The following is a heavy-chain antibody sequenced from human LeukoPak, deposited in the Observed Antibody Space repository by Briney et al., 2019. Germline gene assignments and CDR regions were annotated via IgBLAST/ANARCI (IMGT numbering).Heavy chain of an antibody. CDR3: KLTYDFWSGYLYNWFDP. CDR1: GFTVSSNE. D-gene: IGHD3-3*01. Sequence: GRSLRLSCAASGFTVSSNEMSWVRQAPGKGLEWVSSISGGSTYYADSRKGRFTISRDNSKNTLHLQMNSLRAEDTAVYYCKLTYDFWSGYLYNWFDPWGQGTLVTVSS. CDR2: ISGGST. J-gene: IGHJ5*02. V-gene: IGHV3-38-3*01.